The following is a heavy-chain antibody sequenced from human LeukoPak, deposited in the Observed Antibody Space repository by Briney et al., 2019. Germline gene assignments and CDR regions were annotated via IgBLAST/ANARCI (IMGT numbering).Heavy chain of an antibody. Sequence: GASVKVSCKASGYTFTNYGITWVRQAPGQGLEWMGWITVYNGNTNYAQNLQGRVTMTTDTSTSTAYMELRSLRSDDTVIYYCARGSGNYYWYFDLWGRGTLVTVSS. CDR3: ARGSGNYYWYFDL. D-gene: IGHD3-22*01. CDR2: ITVYNGNT. CDR1: GYTFTNYG. V-gene: IGHV1-18*01. J-gene: IGHJ2*01.